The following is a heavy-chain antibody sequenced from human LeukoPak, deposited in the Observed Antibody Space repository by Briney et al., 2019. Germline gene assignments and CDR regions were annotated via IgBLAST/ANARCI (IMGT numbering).Heavy chain of an antibody. V-gene: IGHV3-33*01. CDR3: ARGVRTLDY. J-gene: IGHJ4*02. CDR2: IWYDGSNK. Sequence: GGSLRLSCAASGFTFSNYGMHWVRQAPGKGLEWVAVIWYDGSNKYYADPVKGRFTISRDNSKNTLYLQMNSLRAEDTAVYYCARGVRTLDYWGQGTLVTVSS. D-gene: IGHD2-2*01. CDR1: GFTFSNYG.